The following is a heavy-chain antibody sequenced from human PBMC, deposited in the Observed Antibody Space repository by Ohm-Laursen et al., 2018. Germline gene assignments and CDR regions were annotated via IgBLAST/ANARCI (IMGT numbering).Heavy chain of an antibody. D-gene: IGHD6-6*01. CDR2: IYPGDSDT. CDR1: GYRFTSYW. Sequence: ESLRISCKGSGYRFTSYWIGWVRQMPGKGLEWMGLIYPGDSDTKYSPPFQGQVTISADNSITTAYLQWSSLKASDTAIYYCARRWYSSSSVYYNGVDVWGQGTTVTVSS. CDR3: ARRWYSSSSVYYNGVDV. V-gene: IGHV5-51*01. J-gene: IGHJ6*02.